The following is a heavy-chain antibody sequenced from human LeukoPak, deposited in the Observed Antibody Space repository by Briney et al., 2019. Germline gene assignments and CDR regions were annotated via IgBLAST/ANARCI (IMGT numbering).Heavy chain of an antibody. Sequence: PGGSLRLSCAASGFTFSTYWMHWVRQAPGKGLVWVSRIKSDGSSTSYADSAKGRFIISRDNAKNTLYLQMNSLRAEDTAVYYCARVRPYYDSSGYYYVFDYWGQGTLVTVSS. CDR2: IKSDGSST. J-gene: IGHJ4*02. CDR1: GFTFSTYW. V-gene: IGHV3-74*01. D-gene: IGHD3-22*01. CDR3: ARVRPYYDSSGYYYVFDY.